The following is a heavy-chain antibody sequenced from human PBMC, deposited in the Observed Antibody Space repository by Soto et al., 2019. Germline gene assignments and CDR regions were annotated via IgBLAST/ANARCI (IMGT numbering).Heavy chain of an antibody. CDR1: GFTFSSYA. Sequence: GSLRLSCAAPGFTFSSYAMSWVRQAPGKGLEWVSAISGSGGSTYYADSVKGRFTISRDNSKNTLYLQMNSLRAEDTAVYYCANSPPPPALFDYWGQGTLVTVSS. D-gene: IGHD2-2*01. J-gene: IGHJ4*02. CDR3: ANSPPPPALFDY. CDR2: ISGSGGST. V-gene: IGHV3-23*01.